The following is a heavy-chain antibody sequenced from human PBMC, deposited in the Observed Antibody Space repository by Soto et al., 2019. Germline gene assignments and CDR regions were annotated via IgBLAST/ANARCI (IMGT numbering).Heavy chain of an antibody. V-gene: IGHV3-11*01. CDR2: ISSSGSTI. D-gene: IGHD2-15*01. CDR3: ASANPGRCEIAIGDH. J-gene: IGHJ4*02. CDR1: GFNFSDYY. Sequence: QVQLVESGGGLVKPGVSLRLSCAASGFNFSDYYMSWLLYAPGSGLEWVSYISSSGSTIYYADSVKGRFTISRDNAKNSLYLQMTSLRAEDTAVYYCASANPGRCEIAIGDHWGQGTLVTVFS.